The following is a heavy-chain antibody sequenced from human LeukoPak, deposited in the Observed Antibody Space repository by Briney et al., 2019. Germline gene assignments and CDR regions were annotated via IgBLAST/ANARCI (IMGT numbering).Heavy chain of an antibody. D-gene: IGHD3-10*01. J-gene: IGHJ4*02. CDR2: IYYSGST. V-gene: IGHV4-39*07. CDR1: GGSISSSSYY. CDR3: AREWTMVRGVRYFDY. Sequence: SETLSLTCTVSGGSISSSSYYWGWIRQPPGKGLEWIGSIYYSGSTYYSPSLKSRLTISVDRSRNQFSLRLSSVTAADTAVYYCAREWTMVRGVRYFDYWGQGTLVTVSS.